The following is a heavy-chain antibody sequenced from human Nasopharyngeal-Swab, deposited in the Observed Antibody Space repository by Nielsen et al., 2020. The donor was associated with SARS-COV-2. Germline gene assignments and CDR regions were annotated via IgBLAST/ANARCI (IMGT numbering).Heavy chain of an antibody. Sequence: SETLSLTCTVSGGSISSYYWSWIRQSPGKGLEWIGYIYYSGSTKYNPSLKSRVTISVDTSKNQFSLKLSSATTADTAVYYCAREGPCDYNYVWGTYRPYYFDYWGQGTLVTVSS. J-gene: IGHJ4*02. CDR1: GGSISSYY. CDR3: AREGPCDYNYVWGTYRPYYFDY. D-gene: IGHD3-16*02. V-gene: IGHV4-59*13. CDR2: IYYSGST.